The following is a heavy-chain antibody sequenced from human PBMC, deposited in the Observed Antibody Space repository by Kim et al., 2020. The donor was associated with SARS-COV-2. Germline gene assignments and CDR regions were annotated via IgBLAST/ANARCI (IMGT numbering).Heavy chain of an antibody. Sequence: SETLSLTYTVSGGSISSYYWSWIRQPPGKGLEWIGYIYYSGSTNYNPSLKSRVTISVDTSKNQFSLKLSSVTAADTAVYYCARDRYSSGWGDYYYYGMDVWGQGTTVTVSS. D-gene: IGHD6-19*01. CDR1: GGSISSYY. V-gene: IGHV4-59*01. J-gene: IGHJ6*02. CDR3: ARDRYSSGWGDYYYYGMDV. CDR2: IYYSGST.